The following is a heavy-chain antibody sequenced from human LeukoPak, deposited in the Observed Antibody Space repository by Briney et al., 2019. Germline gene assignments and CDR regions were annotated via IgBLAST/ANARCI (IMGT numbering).Heavy chain of an antibody. J-gene: IGHJ4*02. Sequence: GGSLRLSCAASGFTFSSYWMSWVRQAPGKGLEWVANKKQDGSEKYYVDSVKGRFTISRDNAKNSLYLQMNSLRAEDTAVYYCAREVSQWELLPAELYYFDYWGQGTLVTVSS. CDR3: AREVSQWELLPAELYYFDY. D-gene: IGHD1-26*01. CDR2: KKQDGSEK. CDR1: GFTFSSYW. V-gene: IGHV3-7*01.